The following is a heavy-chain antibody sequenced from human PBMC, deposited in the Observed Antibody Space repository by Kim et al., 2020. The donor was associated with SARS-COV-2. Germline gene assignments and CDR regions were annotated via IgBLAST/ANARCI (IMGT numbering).Heavy chain of an antibody. D-gene: IGHD3-16*01. Sequence: YADTVKGRIPITRDNAKNSLYLQMNSLRAEDTALYYCARGSGGSSLYFDYWGQGTLVTVSP. CDR3: ARGSGGSSLYFDY. J-gene: IGHJ4*02. V-gene: IGHV3-9*01.